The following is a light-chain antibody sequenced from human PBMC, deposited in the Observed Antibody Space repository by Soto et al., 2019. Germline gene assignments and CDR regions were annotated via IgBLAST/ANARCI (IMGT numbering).Light chain of an antibody. V-gene: IGLV2-14*02. Sequence: QSVLTQPASVSGSPGQSITISCSGGSSDVGNYNRVSWYRQHPGKAPQLIVYEVKNRPSGVSNRFSGSKSGNTASLTISGLQAEDEADYFCSSLTTRDTLVIGGGTKLTVL. CDR2: EVK. CDR3: SSLTTRDTLV. J-gene: IGLJ2*01. CDR1: SSDVGNYNR.